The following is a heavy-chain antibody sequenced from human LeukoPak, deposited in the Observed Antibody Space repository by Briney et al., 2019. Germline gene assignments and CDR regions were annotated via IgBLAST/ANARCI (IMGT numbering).Heavy chain of an antibody. V-gene: IGHV1-2*02. CDR2: INPNSGGT. D-gene: IGHD2-15*01. CDR3: ARDRKGYCSGGSCVEFDP. J-gene: IGHJ5*02. Sequence: ASVKVSCKASGYTFTGYYMHWVRQAPGQGLEWMGWINPNSGGTNYAQKFQGRVTMTRDTSISTAYMELRSLRSDDTAVYYCARDRKGYCSGGSCVEFDPWGQGTLVTVSS. CDR1: GYTFTGYY.